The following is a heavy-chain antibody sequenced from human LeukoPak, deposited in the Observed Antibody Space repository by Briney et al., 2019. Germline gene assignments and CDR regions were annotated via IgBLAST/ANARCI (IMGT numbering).Heavy chain of an antibody. CDR3: ARCPYDLLTGFSKWFFDL. CDR2: VYYSGDT. J-gene: IGHJ2*01. CDR1: GGSINSRSDY. V-gene: IGHV4-39*01. D-gene: IGHD3-9*01. Sequence: SETLSLTCTVSGGSINSRSDYWGWIRQPPGKGLEWIGNVYYSGDTYYNTSLQSRITISVDTSKSQFSLTLNSVTAADTAVYYCARCPYDLLTGFSKWFFDLWGRGALVTVSS.